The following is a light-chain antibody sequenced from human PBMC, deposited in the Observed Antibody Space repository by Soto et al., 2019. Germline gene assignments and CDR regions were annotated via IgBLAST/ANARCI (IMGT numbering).Light chain of an antibody. Sequence: EIVLTQSPGTLSLSPGERATLSCRASQSVSSSYLAWYQQKPGQAPRLLIYGASARAAGIPGRFSGYGSGTEFTLTISSLQSEDFAVYYCQQYSYWPLTFGGGTKVDIK. CDR1: QSVSSSY. J-gene: IGKJ4*01. CDR2: GAS. CDR3: QQYSYWPLT. V-gene: IGKV3-15*01.